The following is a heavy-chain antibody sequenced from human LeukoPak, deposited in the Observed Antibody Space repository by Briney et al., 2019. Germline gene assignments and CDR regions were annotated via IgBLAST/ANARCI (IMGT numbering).Heavy chain of an antibody. D-gene: IGHD3-22*01. CDR1: GGSFSGYY. CDR3: ARRLIVARAFDI. Sequence: SETLSLTCAVYGGSFSGYYWSWIRQPPGKRLEWIGEINHSGSTNYNPSLKSRVTISVDTSKNQFSLKLSSVTAADTAVYYCARRLIVARAFDIWGQGTMVTVSS. V-gene: IGHV4-34*01. J-gene: IGHJ3*02. CDR2: INHSGST.